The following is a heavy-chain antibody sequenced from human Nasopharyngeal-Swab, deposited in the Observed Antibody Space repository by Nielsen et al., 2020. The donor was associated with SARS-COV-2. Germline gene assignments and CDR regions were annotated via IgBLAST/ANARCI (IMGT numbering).Heavy chain of an antibody. J-gene: IGHJ4*02. Sequence: SVKVSCKASGGTFSSYAISWVRQAPGQGLEWMGRIIPILGIANYAQKFQGRVTITADKSTSTAYMELSSLRSEDTAVYHCARGGDSSGYLDYWGQGTLVTVSS. CDR1: GGTFSSYA. V-gene: IGHV1-69*04. D-gene: IGHD3-22*01. CDR3: ARGGDSSGYLDY. CDR2: IIPILGIA.